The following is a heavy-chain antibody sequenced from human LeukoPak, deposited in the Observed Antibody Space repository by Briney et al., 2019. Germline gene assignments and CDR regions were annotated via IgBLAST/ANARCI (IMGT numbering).Heavy chain of an antibody. Sequence: PSETLSLTCTVSGGSISSYSWSWIRQPPGKGLEWIGYIYHSGSTYYNPSLKSRVTISVDRSKNQFSLKLSSVTAADTAVYYCARGGWSKTRSMDVWGQGTTVTVSS. V-gene: IGHV4-30-2*01. J-gene: IGHJ6*02. CDR2: IYHSGST. CDR1: GGSISSYS. D-gene: IGHD2-15*01. CDR3: ARGGWSKTRSMDV.